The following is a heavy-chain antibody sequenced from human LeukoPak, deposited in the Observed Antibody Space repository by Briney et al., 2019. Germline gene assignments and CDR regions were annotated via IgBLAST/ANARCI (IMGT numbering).Heavy chain of an antibody. V-gene: IGHV4-4*02. CDR3: ASRPNYDSMGFYYY. CDR2: IYHRGST. J-gene: IGHJ4*02. D-gene: IGHD3-22*01. Sequence: PSETLSLTCAVSGGSISIDNWWAWVRQPPGKGLEWIGEIYHRGSTNYNPPLKSRVTISVDKSNNQFYLNLSSVTAADTAVYYCASRPNYDSMGFYYYWGQGTLVTVSS. CDR1: GGSISIDNW.